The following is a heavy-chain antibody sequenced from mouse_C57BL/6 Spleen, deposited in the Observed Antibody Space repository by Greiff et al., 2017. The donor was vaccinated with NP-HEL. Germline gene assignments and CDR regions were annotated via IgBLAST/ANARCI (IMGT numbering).Heavy chain of an antibody. D-gene: IGHD1-1*01. J-gene: IGHJ1*03. CDR3: TRSYYYGSPHWYFDV. CDR1: GYTFTSYD. Sequence: QVQLQQSGPELVKPGASVKLSCKASGYTFTSYDINWVKQRPGQGLEWIGWIYPRDGSTKYNEKFKGKATLTVDTSSSTAYMELHSLTSEDSAVYFCTRSYYYGSPHWYFDVWGTGTTVTVSS. V-gene: IGHV1-85*01. CDR2: IYPRDGST.